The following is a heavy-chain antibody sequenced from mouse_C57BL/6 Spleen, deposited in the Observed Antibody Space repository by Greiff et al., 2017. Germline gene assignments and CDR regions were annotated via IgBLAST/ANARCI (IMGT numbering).Heavy chain of an antibody. CDR3: ARKGTTAPFAY. Sequence: VMLVESGPGLVQPSQCLSITCTVSGFSLTSYGVHWVRQSPGKGLEWLGVICSGGSTDYNAAFISRLSISKDNSKSQVFFKMNSRQADEAAIYYCARKGTTAPFAYWGQGTLVTVSA. CDR1: GFSLTSYG. V-gene: IGHV2-2*01. CDR2: ICSGGST. J-gene: IGHJ3*01. D-gene: IGHD1-2*01.